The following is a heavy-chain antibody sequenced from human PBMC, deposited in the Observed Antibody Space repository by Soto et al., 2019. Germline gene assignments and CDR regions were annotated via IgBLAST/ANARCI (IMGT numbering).Heavy chain of an antibody. J-gene: IGHJ6*02. V-gene: IGHV1-69*13. CDR3: AERVVPAARRYYYYGMDV. D-gene: IGHD2-2*01. Sequence: GASVKVCCKASGGTFRSYAISWVRKAPGQGLEWMGGIISIFGTANYAQKFRGTVTISADESTSTAYMELSSLRSEVTAVYSCAERVVPAARRYYYYGMDVWGQGTTVTVSS. CDR2: IISIFGTA. CDR1: GGTFRSYA.